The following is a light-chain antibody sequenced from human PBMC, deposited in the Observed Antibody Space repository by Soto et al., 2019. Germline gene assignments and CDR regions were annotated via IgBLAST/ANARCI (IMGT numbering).Light chain of an antibody. CDR1: STDVGGYNL. V-gene: IGLV2-23*01. J-gene: IGLJ2*01. CDR2: EAN. CDR3: CSYAGGVV. Sequence: QSALTQPASVSGSPGQSITISCTGTSTDVGGYNLVSWYQQHPGEAPRLLLFEANKRPSGVSDRFSGSQSGNTASLTISGLQTEDEADYYCCSYAGGVVFGGGTKLTVL.